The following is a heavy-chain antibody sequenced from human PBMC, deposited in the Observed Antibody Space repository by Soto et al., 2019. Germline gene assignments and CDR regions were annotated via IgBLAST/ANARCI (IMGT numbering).Heavy chain of an antibody. J-gene: IGHJ4*02. V-gene: IGHV1-18*01. CDR3: ARDRPRGYDSSGFYS. D-gene: IGHD3-22*01. Sequence: QVQLVQSGAELRKPGASVKVSCKASGYSFSSYGINWVRQAPGQGLEWMGWINTYNGNRNYAQKFEDRVTMTTATSTNTVYMELRSLKSDDTAIYYCARDRPRGYDSSGFYSWGQGTLVNVSS. CDR1: GYSFSSYG. CDR2: INTYNGNR.